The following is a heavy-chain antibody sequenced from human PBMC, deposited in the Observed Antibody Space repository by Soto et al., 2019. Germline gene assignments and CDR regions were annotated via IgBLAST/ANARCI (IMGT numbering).Heavy chain of an antibody. CDR2: IYWDADK. J-gene: IGHJ5*02. V-gene: IGHV2-5*02. CDR3: AHRPPERGLATFDP. D-gene: IGHD1-1*01. Sequence: QITLKESGPTLVKPTQTLTLTCTFSGFSLSTSGVAVGWLRQPPGKALEWLALIYWDADKRYSPSLKSRLTITKDTSKNQVVLTMTNMDPVDTATYYCAHRPPERGLATFDPLGQGTLVTVSS. CDR1: GFSLSTSGVA.